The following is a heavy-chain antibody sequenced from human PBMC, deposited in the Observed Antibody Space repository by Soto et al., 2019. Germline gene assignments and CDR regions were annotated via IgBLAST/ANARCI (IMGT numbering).Heavy chain of an antibody. CDR3: ARERYGDHVYYFDY. D-gene: IGHD4-17*01. J-gene: IGHJ4*02. Sequence: SVKVACKASGGTFSSYTISWVLQAPGQGVEWMGRIIPILGIANYAQKFQGRVTITADKSTSTAYMELSSLRSEDTAVYYCARERYGDHVYYFDYWGQGTLVTVSS. CDR1: GGTFSSYT. V-gene: IGHV1-69*04. CDR2: IIPILGIA.